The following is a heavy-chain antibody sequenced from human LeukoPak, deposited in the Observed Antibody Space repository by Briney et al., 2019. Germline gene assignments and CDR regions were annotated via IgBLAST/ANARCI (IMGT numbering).Heavy chain of an antibody. CDR2: INPNSGGT. CDR3: ARAQDRSAAQSAFDP. V-gene: IGHV1-2*02. CDR1: GYTFTGYY. J-gene: IGHJ5*02. D-gene: IGHD3-22*01. Sequence: ASVKVSCKASGYTFTGYYMHWVRQAPGQGLEWMGWINPNSGGTNYAQKFQGRVTMTRDTSISTAYMELSRLRSDDTAVYYCARAQDRSAAQSAFDPWGQGTLVAVSS.